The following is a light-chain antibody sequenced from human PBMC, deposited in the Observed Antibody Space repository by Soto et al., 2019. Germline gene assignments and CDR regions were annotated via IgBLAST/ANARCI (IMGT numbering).Light chain of an antibody. J-gene: IGKJ1*01. CDR1: QSISSY. V-gene: IGKV1-39*01. Sequence: DIQMTQSPSSLSASVGDRVTITCRASQSISSYLNWYQQRPRKAPKLLIYAASSLQSGVPSRFSGSGSGTNFTLIISSLQPEDFATYYCQQSYSTPRTFGQGTKVDIK. CDR3: QQSYSTPRT. CDR2: AAS.